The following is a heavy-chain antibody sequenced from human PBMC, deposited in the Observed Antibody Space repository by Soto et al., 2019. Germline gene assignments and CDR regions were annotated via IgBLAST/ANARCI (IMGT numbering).Heavy chain of an antibody. J-gene: IGHJ6*02. CDR3: ASFWGDYYYGMDV. V-gene: IGHV3-23*01. CDR2: ITGSGGST. CDR1: GFTFSSYA. Sequence: EVQLLESGGGLVQRGGTLRLSCAASGFTFSSYAMSWVRQAPGKGLEWVSAITGSGGSTYYADSVKGRFTISRDNSKNTLYLQMNSLRAEDTAVYYCASFWGDYYYGMDVWGQGTTVTVSS. D-gene: IGHD3-16*01.